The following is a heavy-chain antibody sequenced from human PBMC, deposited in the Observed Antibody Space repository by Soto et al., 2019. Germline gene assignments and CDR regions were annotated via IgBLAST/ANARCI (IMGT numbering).Heavy chain of an antibody. CDR2: IKSETDGGTT. CDR3: ATDLTWKIDY. V-gene: IGHV3-15*05. Sequence: GGSLRLSCAASEFSVGNAWMRWVRQAPGKGLEWVGRIKSETDGGTTDYAAPVKGRFTVSRDNARNTLSLQIDSLRAEDTAVYYCATDLTWKIDYWGQGPLVTVSS. CDR1: EFSVGNAW. J-gene: IGHJ4*02. D-gene: IGHD7-27*01.